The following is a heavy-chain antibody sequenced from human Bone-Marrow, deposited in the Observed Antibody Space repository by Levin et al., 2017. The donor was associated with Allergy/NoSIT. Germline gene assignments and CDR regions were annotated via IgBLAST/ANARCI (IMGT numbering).Heavy chain of an antibody. Sequence: SQTLSLTCAVYGGSFSGYYWSWIRQPPGKGLEWIGEINHSGSTNYNPSLKSRVTISVDTSKNQFSLKLSSVTAADTAVYYCARGRLGDTAMVLDYWGQGTLVTVSS. V-gene: IGHV4-34*01. D-gene: IGHD5-18*01. CDR1: GGSFSGYY. CDR2: INHSGST. J-gene: IGHJ4*02. CDR3: ARGRLGDTAMVLDY.